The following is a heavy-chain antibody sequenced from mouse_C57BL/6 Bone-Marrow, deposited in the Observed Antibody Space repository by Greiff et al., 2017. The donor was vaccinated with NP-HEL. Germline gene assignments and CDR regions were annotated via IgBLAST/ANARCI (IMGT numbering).Heavy chain of an antibody. Sequence: QVQLQQPGAELVRPRTSVKLSCKASGYTFTSYWMHWVKQRPGQGLEWIGVIDPSDSYTNYNQKFKGKATLTVDTSSSTAYMQLSSLTSEDSAVYYCARGRRFAYWGQGTLVTVSA. CDR1: GYTFTSYW. J-gene: IGHJ3*01. D-gene: IGHD3-3*01. CDR3: ARGRRFAY. V-gene: IGHV1-59*01. CDR2: IDPSDSYT.